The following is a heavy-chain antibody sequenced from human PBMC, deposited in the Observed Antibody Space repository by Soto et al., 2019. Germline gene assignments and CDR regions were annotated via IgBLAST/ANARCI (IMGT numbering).Heavy chain of an antibody. J-gene: IGHJ3*02. D-gene: IGHD2-15*01. Sequence: QVQLVESGGGVVQPGRSLRLSCAASGFTFSTYTIHWLRQAPGKGLEWVAVISYDGNNKYYTDSVKGRFTISRDNSKNTLYLQMNSLRAEDTAVYYCARDKGGGFCSGGSCYNDAFDIWGQGTMVTVSS. V-gene: IGHV3-30-3*01. CDR3: ARDKGGGFCSGGSCYNDAFDI. CDR1: GFTFSTYT. CDR2: ISYDGNNK.